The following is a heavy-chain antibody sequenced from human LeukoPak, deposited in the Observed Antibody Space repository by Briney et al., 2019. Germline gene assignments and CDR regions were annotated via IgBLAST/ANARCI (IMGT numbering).Heavy chain of an antibody. CDR1: SGSIRSGDYY. J-gene: IGHJ4*02. CDR3: ARLGSAPFDY. V-gene: IGHV4-30-4*08. CDR2: ISYTGTT. Sequence: PSQTLSLTCTVSSGSIRSGDYYWSWIRQPPGKGLEWIAYISYTGTTYYNPSLKSRVTISDDTAKNLFSLKLNSVTAADTAVYYCARLGSAPFDYWGQGTLVTVSS. D-gene: IGHD3-10*01.